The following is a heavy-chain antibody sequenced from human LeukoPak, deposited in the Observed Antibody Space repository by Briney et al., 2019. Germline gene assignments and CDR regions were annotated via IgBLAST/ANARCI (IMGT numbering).Heavy chain of an antibody. V-gene: IGHV3-48*01. J-gene: IGHJ4*02. CDR2: ISSSSSTI. CDR1: GFTFSSYS. Sequence: PGGSLRLSCAASGFTFSSYSMNWVRQAPGKGLEWVSYISSSSSTIYYADSVKGRFTISRDNAKNSLYLQMNSLRAEDTAVYYCARDRPLIVGATGGTDYWGQGTLVTVSS. D-gene: IGHD1-26*01. CDR3: ARDRPLIVGATGGTDY.